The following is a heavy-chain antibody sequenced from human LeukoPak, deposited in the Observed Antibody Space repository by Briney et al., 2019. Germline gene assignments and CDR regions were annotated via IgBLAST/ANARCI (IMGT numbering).Heavy chain of an antibody. Sequence: SETLSLTCTISGGSIGGDHWSWIRQAPGKGLEWIGYISYTGSTSYNPSLRNRATISLHTSENQFSLRLTSVTAADTAVYYCARAVTGTSMVDYWGQGTLVAVSS. CDR2: ISYTGST. D-gene: IGHD6-19*01. CDR3: ARAVTGTSMVDY. CDR1: GGSIGGDH. V-gene: IGHV4-59*08. J-gene: IGHJ4*02.